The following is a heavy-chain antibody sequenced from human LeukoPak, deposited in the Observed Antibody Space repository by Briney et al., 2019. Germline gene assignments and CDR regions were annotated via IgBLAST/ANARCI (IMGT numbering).Heavy chain of an antibody. J-gene: IGHJ4*02. CDR2: ISGSGGST. CDR1: GFTFSSYA. Sequence: GGSLRLSCAASGFTFSSYAMSWVRQAPGKGLEWVSGISGSGGSTYYADSVKVRFTIFRDNSKNTLYLQMNSLRAEDTAVYHCANGWSPDYWGRGTLVTVSS. D-gene: IGHD2-15*01. CDR3: ANGWSPDY. V-gene: IGHV3-23*01.